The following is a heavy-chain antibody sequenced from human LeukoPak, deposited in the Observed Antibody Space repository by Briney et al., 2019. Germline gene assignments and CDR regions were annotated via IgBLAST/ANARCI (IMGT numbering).Heavy chain of an antibody. Sequence: GGSLRLSCAASGFTFSSYAMSWVRQAPGKGLEWVSAISGSGGGTYYADSVKGRFTISTDNSKNTLYLQMNSLTAEDTAVYYCAKGLPGNWFDPWGQGTLVTVSS. D-gene: IGHD2-21*01. V-gene: IGHV3-23*01. CDR3: AKGLPGNWFDP. CDR1: GFTFSSYA. J-gene: IGHJ5*02. CDR2: ISGSGGGT.